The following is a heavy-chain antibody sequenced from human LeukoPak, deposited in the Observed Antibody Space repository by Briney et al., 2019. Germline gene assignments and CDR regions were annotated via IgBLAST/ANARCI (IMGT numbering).Heavy chain of an antibody. CDR3: ASLGYSGYDFNY. CDR2: IIPILGIA. Sequence: SVKVSCKASRATFRSYAISWVRQAPGQGLEWMGRIIPILGIANYAQKFQGRVTITADKSTSTAYMELSSLRSEDTAVYYCASLGYSGYDFNYWGQGTLVTVSS. V-gene: IGHV1-69*04. J-gene: IGHJ4*02. CDR1: RATFRSYA. D-gene: IGHD5-12*01.